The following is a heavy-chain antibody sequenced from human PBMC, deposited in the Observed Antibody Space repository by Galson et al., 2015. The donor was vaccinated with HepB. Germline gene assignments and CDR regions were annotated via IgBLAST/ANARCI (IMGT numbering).Heavy chain of an antibody. Sequence: SLRLSCAASGFTFSPYDMNWVRQAPGKGLEWISFICSSSTSIYYADSVKGRFTISRDNAKSTLYLQLNNLRAEDTAVYYCTRRIDSWGQGTLVTVSS. V-gene: IGHV3-48*01. J-gene: IGHJ4*02. CDR3: TRRIDS. CDR1: GFTFSPYD. CDR2: ICSSSTSI.